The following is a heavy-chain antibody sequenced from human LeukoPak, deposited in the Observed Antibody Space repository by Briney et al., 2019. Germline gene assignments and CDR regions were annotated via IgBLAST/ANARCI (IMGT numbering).Heavy chain of an antibody. Sequence: PSETLPLTCAVYGGSFSGYYWNWIRQPPGKGLEWIGEINHGGDTNYNPSLKSRVTISVDTSKNQFSLKLSSVTAAETAVYYCARAEIELLWFGESKPKWFDYWGQGTLVTVSS. CDR1: GGSFSGYY. CDR3: ARAEIELLWFGESKPKWFDY. CDR2: INHGGDT. J-gene: IGHJ4*02. D-gene: IGHD3-10*01. V-gene: IGHV4-34*01.